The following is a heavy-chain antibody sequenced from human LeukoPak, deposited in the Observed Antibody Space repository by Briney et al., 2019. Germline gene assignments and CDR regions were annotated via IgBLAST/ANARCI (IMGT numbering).Heavy chain of an antibody. J-gene: IGHJ4*02. CDR1: GGSISSYY. CDR2: IYYSGST. Sequence: MASETLSLTCTVSGGSISSYYWSWIRQPPGKGLEWIGYIYYSGSTNYNPSLKSRVTISVDTSKNQFSLKLSSVTAADTAVYYCARSIIYGSLYYFDYWGQGTPVTVSS. D-gene: IGHD4-17*01. V-gene: IGHV4-59*01. CDR3: ARSIIYGSLYYFDY.